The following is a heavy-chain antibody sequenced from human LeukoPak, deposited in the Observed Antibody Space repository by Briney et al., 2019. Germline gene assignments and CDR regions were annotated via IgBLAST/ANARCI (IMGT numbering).Heavy chain of an antibody. CDR2: ISAYNGNT. CDR1: GYTFTSYG. J-gene: IGHJ4*02. CDR3: ARDRTSGSYSY. V-gene: IGHV1-18*01. D-gene: IGHD1-26*01. Sequence: ASVKVSCKASGYTFTSYGYSWGRKAPDQGLEWMGWISAYNGNTNYAQKLQGRVTMTTDTSTSTAYMELRSLRSDDTAVYYCARDRTSGSYSYWGQGTLVTVSS.